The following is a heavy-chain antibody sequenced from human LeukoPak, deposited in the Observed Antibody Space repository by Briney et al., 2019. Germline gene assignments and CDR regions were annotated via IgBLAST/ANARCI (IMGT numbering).Heavy chain of an antibody. CDR2: IYYSGST. Sequence: PSETLSLTCTVSGGSISSYYWTWIRQPPGKGLEWIGYIYYSGSTNYNPSLKSRVTIAVDTSKNQFSLKLSSVTAADTAVYYCARGRRGILVATILDYYYYMDVWGKGTTVTVSS. CDR3: ARGRRGILVATILDYYYYMDV. V-gene: IGHV4-59*01. D-gene: IGHD5-12*01. J-gene: IGHJ6*03. CDR1: GGSISSYY.